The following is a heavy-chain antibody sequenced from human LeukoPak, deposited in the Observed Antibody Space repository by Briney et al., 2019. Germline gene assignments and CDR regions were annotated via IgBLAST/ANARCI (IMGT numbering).Heavy chain of an antibody. J-gene: IGHJ4*02. D-gene: IGHD6-13*01. V-gene: IGHV3-23*01. CDR3: ANSSSA. CDR2: ISDSGDRT. Sequence: GGSLRLSCAASGFTFSSYALTWVRQAPGKGLEWVSSISDSGDRTHYADSVKGRFTISRVNSKNTLFLQMSNLRTEDTAVYYCANSSSAWGQGTLVTVSS. CDR1: GFTFSSYA.